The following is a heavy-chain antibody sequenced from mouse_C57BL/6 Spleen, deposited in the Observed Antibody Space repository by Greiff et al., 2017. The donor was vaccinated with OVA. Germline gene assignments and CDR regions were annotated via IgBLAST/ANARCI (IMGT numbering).Heavy chain of an antibody. J-gene: IGHJ2*01. D-gene: IGHD4-1*01. CDR2: ISGGGGNT. Sequence: EVHLVESGGGLVKPGGSLKLSCAASGFTFSSYTMSWVRQTPEKRLEWVATISGGGGNTYYPDSVKGRFPISRDNAKNTLYLQMSSLRSEDTALYYGARQGKNWVYYFDYWGQGTTLTVSS. CDR1: GFTFSSYT. CDR3: ARQGKNWVYYFDY. V-gene: IGHV5-9*01.